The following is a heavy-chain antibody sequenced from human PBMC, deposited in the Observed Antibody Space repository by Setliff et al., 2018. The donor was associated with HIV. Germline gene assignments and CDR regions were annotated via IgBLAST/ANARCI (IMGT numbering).Heavy chain of an antibody. V-gene: IGHV3-23*01. CDR3: ASKRSDFGEYVNGWYWWADYYYYGMDV. CDR2: TSGSGDNT. D-gene: IGHD2-8*02. Sequence: GGSLRLSCKASGSTFSSYAVGWVRQAPGKGLEWVSVTSGSGDNTYYADSVKGRFTISRDNSKNTLYLQINSLRDEDTAIYYCASKRSDFGEYVNGWYWWADYYYYGMDVWGQGTTVTVSS. CDR1: GSTFSSYA. J-gene: IGHJ6*02.